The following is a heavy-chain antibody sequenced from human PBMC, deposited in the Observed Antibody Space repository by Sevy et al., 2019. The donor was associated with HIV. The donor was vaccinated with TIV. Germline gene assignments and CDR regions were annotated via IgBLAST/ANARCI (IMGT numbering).Heavy chain of an antibody. J-gene: IGHJ4*02. CDR3: ARSKRGYSYGYEFDY. D-gene: IGHD5-18*01. CDR1: GGSISSYY. CDR2: IYTSGST. V-gene: IGHV4-4*07. Sequence: SETLSLTCTVSGGSISSYYWSWIRQPAGKGLEWIGRIYTSGSTNYNPSLKSRVTMSVDTSKNQFSLKLSSVTAADTAVYYCARSKRGYSYGYEFDYWGQGTLVTVSS.